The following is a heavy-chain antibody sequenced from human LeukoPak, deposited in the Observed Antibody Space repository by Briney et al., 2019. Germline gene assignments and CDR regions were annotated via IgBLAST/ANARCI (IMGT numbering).Heavy chain of an antibody. CDR1: GFTFSSYG. V-gene: IGHV3-30*18. J-gene: IGHJ6*02. D-gene: IGHD3-3*01. CDR2: ISYDGSNK. Sequence: GGSLRLSCAASGFTFSSYGMHWVRQAPGKGLEWVAVISYDGSNKYYADSVKGRFTISRDNSKNTLYLQMNSLRAEDTAVYYCAKELSITIFGVAIPYYYYGMDVWGQGTTVTVSS. CDR3: AKELSITIFGVAIPYYYYGMDV.